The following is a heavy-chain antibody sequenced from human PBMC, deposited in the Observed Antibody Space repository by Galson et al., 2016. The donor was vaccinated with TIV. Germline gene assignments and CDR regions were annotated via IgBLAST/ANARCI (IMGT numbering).Heavy chain of an antibody. CDR1: GGSLSGHY. CDR2: INHSGST. D-gene: IGHD1-1*01. J-gene: IGHJ5*02. V-gene: IGHV4-34*01. CDR3: ARGAPVIHGWSRRGNEARGQRADWFDP. Sequence: ETLSLPCGVYGGSLSGHYWNWIRQPPGKGLEWIGEINHSGSTKYKPSLKSRVAISVDTSQDQFSLSLTSVTPADTAVYYCARGAPVIHGWSRRGNEARGQRADWFDPWGQGTLVIVSS.